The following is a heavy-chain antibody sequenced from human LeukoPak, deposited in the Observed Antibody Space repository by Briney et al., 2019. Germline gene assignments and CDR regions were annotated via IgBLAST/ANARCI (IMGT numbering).Heavy chain of an antibody. J-gene: IGHJ6*02. Sequence: SETLSLTCTVSGGSISRYYWSWIRQPPGKGLEWIGYIYYSGSTNYNPSLKSRVTISVDTSKNQFSLKLSSVTAADTAVYYCARHAGDFISAYYYGMDVWGQGTTVTVSS. CDR3: ARHAGDFISAYYYGMDV. CDR1: GGSISRYY. D-gene: IGHD4-17*01. V-gene: IGHV4-59*08. CDR2: IYYSGST.